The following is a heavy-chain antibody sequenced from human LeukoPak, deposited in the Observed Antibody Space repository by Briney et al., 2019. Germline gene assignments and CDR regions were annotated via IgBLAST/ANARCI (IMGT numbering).Heavy chain of an antibody. J-gene: IGHJ4*02. CDR3: TTRSGRYVGY. Sequence: GGSLRLSCAASGFTFSSYGMHWVRQAPGKGLEWVAFIRYDGSNKYYADSVKGRFTISRDNSKNTLYLQMNSLKTEDTAVYYCTTRSGRYVGYWGQGTLVTVSS. CDR1: GFTFSSYG. D-gene: IGHD6-19*01. CDR2: IRYDGSNK. V-gene: IGHV3-30*02.